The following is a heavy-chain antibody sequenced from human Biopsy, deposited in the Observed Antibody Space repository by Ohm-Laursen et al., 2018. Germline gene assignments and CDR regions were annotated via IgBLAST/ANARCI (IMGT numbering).Heavy chain of an antibody. CDR1: GASFSGDY. Sequence: SETLSLTCTVSGASFSGDYWSWIRQSPGRGLERIGSISEGGSTYYNPSLRGRVTISVDASKNQFSLKLSSVAAADTAVFFCARLYRLDDYWNDDPPDAFDVWAQGTMVTVSS. CDR3: ARLYRLDDYWNDDPPDAFDV. V-gene: IGHV4-59*01. D-gene: IGHD3-3*01. J-gene: IGHJ3*01. CDR2: ISEGGST.